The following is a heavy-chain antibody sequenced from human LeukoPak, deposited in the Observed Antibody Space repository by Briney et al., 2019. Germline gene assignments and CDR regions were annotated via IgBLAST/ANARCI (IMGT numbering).Heavy chain of an antibody. CDR3: AREVGGAFDP. D-gene: IGHD3-10*01. CDR2: IYYSGST. V-gene: IGHV4-59*01. Sequence: SETLSLTCTVSGGSISSYYWSWIRQPPGKGLEWIGYIYYSGSTNYNPSLKSRVTISVDTSKNQFSLKLSSVTAADTAVYYCAREVGGAFDPWGQGTLVTVSS. J-gene: IGHJ5*02. CDR1: GGSISSYY.